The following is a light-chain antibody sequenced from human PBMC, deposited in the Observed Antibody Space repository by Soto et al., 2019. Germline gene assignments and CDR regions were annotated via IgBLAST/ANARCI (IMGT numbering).Light chain of an antibody. CDR2: GAS. J-gene: IGKJ1*01. CDR3: QQYGRSSWT. CDR1: QSVSSSY. V-gene: IGKV3-20*01. Sequence: EIVLTQSPGTLSLSPGERATLSCRASQSVSSSYLAWYQQKSGQAPRILIYGASNRATGIPDRFSGSGSGTDFTLTISRLEPEDFAVYYCQQYGRSSWTFGQGTKVEIK.